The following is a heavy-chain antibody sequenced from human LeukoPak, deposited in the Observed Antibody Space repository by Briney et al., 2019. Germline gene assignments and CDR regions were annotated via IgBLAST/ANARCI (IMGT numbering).Heavy chain of an antibody. V-gene: IGHV3-7*01. CDR3: ASERANVWGSYRSFFDY. Sequence: GGSLRLSCAASGFTFSTYWMTWVRQAPGKGLEWVANIKHDGSEKYYVDSVRGRFTISRDNAKNSLYLQMNSLRAEDTAVYYCASERANVWGSYRSFFDYWGQGTLVTVSS. CDR2: IKHDGSEK. D-gene: IGHD3-16*02. J-gene: IGHJ4*02. CDR1: GFTFSTYW.